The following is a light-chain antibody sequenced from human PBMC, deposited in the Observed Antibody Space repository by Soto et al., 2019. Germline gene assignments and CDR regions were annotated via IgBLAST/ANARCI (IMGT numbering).Light chain of an antibody. J-gene: IGLJ1*01. CDR3: GSYTTSSNYV. CDR1: ISDVGSYNY. V-gene: IGLV2-14*03. CDR2: DVS. Sequence: QSALTQPASVSGSPGQSITISCTGTISDVGSYNYVSWYQQYPGKAPKLMIYDVSTRPSGVSDRFSGSKSGNTASLTISGLRAEAEADYYCGSYTTSSNYVFGTGTKVTVL.